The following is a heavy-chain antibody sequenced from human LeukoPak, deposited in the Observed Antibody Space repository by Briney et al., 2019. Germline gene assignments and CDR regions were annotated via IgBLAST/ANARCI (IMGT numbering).Heavy chain of an antibody. J-gene: IGHJ6*03. CDR2: MSGSGGTT. CDR1: GFTFSSHA. D-gene: IGHD3-3*01. V-gene: IGHV3-23*01. Sequence: PGGSLRLSCVASGFTFSSHAMSWVRQAPGKGLEWVSAMSGSGGTTYYADSVKGRFTISRDNSNNTLYLQMNSLRAEDTAVYYCARHSVLRYVQWLVNYYMDVWGKGTTVTVSS. CDR3: ARHSVLRYVQWLVNYYMDV.